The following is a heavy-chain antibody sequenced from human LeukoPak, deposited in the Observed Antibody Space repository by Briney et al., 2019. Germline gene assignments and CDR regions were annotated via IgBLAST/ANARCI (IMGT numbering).Heavy chain of an antibody. D-gene: IGHD6-19*01. CDR1: GFTVSSNY. J-gene: IGHJ6*02. CDR2: IYSGGST. Sequence: PGGSLRLSCAASGFTVSSNYMSWVRQAPGKGLEWVSVIYSGGSTYYADSVKGRFTISRDNSKNTLYLQMNSLRAEDTAVYYCARDAVVAGTGYYYYYGMDVWGQGTTVTVSS. V-gene: IGHV3-53*01. CDR3: ARDAVVAGTGYYYYYGMDV.